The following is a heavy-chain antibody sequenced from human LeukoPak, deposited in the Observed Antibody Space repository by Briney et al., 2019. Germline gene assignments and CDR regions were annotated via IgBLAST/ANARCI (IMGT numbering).Heavy chain of an antibody. Sequence: SETLSLTCAVYGGSFNGYYWSWIRQPPGKGLEWIGEINHSKSTNYNPSLKSRVTISVDMSKNQFSLKLNSATAADTAVYYCARDLSSWFDPWGQGTLVTVSS. CDR1: GGSFNGYY. CDR2: INHSKST. CDR3: ARDLSSWFDP. J-gene: IGHJ5*02. V-gene: IGHV4-34*01. D-gene: IGHD3-10*01.